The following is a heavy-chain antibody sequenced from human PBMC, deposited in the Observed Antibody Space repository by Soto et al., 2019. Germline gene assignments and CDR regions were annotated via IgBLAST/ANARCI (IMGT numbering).Heavy chain of an antibody. D-gene: IGHD5-12*01. V-gene: IGHV1-24*01. CDR2: FDPEDGET. Sequence: ASVKVSCKVSGYTLTELSMHWVRQAPGKGLEWMGGFDPEDGETIYAQKFQGRVTMTEDTSTDTAYMELSSLRSEDTAVYYCATVRVDIVATIRGGGNFDYWGQGTLVTVSS. CDR1: GYTLTELS. CDR3: ATVRVDIVATIRGGGNFDY. J-gene: IGHJ4*02.